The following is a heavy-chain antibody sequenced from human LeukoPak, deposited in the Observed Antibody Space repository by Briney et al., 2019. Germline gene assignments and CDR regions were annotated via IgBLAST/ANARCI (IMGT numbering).Heavy chain of an antibody. CDR1: GLTFSSSW. CDR2: INPDGNKK. J-gene: IGHJ4*02. D-gene: IGHD3-16*01. V-gene: IGHV3-7*01. CDR3: ARDLAYGRLDY. Sequence: GGSLRLSCAVSGLTFSSSWMDWVRQAPGKGLEWVAGINPDGNKKYSADSVKGRFTISRDNAENSLYLQMNSLRVEDTAFYYCARDLAYGRLDYWGQGMLVTVSS.